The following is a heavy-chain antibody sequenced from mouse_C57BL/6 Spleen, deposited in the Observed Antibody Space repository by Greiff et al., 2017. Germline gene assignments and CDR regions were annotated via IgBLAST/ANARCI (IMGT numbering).Heavy chain of an antibody. CDR3: ARGAYYYGSSYDFDY. V-gene: IGHV1-82*01. CDR1: GYAFSSSW. D-gene: IGHD1-1*01. J-gene: IGHJ2*01. CDR2: IYPGDGDT. Sequence: QVQLQQSGPELVKPGASVKISCKASGYAFSSSWMNWVKQRPGKGLEWIGRIYPGDGDTNYNGKFKGKATLTADKSSSTSYIQHSRLTTEDSAVYFCARGAYYYGSSYDFDYWGTGTTLTVSS.